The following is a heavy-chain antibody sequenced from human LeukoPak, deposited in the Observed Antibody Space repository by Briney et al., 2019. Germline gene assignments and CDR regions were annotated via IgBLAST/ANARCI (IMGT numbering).Heavy chain of an antibody. Sequence: ASVKVSCKASGYTFTSYGISWVRQATGQGLEWMGWISAYNGNTNYAQKFQGRVTMTRDMSTSTVYMVLSSLRSEDTAVYYCARFWYDRFDYWGQGTLVTVSS. D-gene: IGHD1-14*01. V-gene: IGHV1-18*01. CDR3: ARFWYDRFDY. CDR1: GYTFTSYG. CDR2: ISAYNGNT. J-gene: IGHJ4*02.